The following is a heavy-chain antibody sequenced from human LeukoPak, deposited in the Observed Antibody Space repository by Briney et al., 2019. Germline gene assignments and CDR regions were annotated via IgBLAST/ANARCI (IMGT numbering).Heavy chain of an antibody. CDR1: GGTFSSYA. CDR2: IIPIFGTA. Sequence: ASVKVSCKASGGTFSSYAISWVRQAPGQGLEWMGGIIPIFGTANYAQKFQGRVTITTDESTSTAYMGLSSLRSEDTAVYYCARAHGDGYNSNFYYYMDVWGKGTTVTVSS. J-gene: IGHJ6*03. D-gene: IGHD5-24*01. CDR3: ARAHGDGYNSNFYYYMDV. V-gene: IGHV1-69*05.